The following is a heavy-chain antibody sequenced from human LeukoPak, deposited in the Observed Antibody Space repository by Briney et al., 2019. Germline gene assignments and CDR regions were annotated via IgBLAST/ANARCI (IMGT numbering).Heavy chain of an antibody. Sequence: SSESLSLTSAVPGWSFNDYYWNWIRQPPGKGLEWIGEINARGDTNYNPSLKSRVTISVDTSKKQFSLRLTSMIAADTALYYCARGQVPAARGYNWFDPWGQGTLVTVSS. CDR1: GWSFNDYY. CDR2: INARGDT. CDR3: ARGQVPAARGYNWFDP. V-gene: IGHV4-34*01. D-gene: IGHD2-2*01. J-gene: IGHJ5*02.